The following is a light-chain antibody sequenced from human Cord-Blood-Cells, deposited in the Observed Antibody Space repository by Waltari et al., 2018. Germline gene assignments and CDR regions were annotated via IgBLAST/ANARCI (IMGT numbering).Light chain of an antibody. Sequence: DIHMTQSASAMSAPLGVRVTITCRAGQGISTYLAGFQQKPGKVPKRLICSASSLQSGVPSMFSGSGSGTEFTLSISSLQPEDFATYYGLQHKSYPWTFGQGTKVEIK. V-gene: IGKV1-17*03. CDR2: SAS. CDR1: QGISTY. J-gene: IGKJ1*01. CDR3: LQHKSYPWT.